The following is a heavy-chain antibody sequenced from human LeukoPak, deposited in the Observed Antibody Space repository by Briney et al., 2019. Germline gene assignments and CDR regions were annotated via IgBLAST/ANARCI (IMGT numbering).Heavy chain of an antibody. CDR3: ARSGPQAVAGTGLDY. V-gene: IGHV3-30-3*01. D-gene: IGHD6-19*01. Sequence: GGSLRLSCAASGFTFSSYAMHWVRQAPGKGLGWVAVISYDGSNKYYADSVKGRFTISRDNSKNTLYLQMNSLRAEDTAVYYCARSGPQAVAGTGLDYWGQGTLVTVSS. CDR2: ISYDGSNK. CDR1: GFTFSSYA. J-gene: IGHJ4*02.